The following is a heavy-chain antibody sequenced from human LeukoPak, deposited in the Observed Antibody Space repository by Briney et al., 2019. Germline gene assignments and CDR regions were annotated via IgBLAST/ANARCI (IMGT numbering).Heavy chain of an antibody. CDR1: GYTFTSYG. J-gene: IGHJ3*02. D-gene: IGHD4-17*01. V-gene: IGHV1-18*01. CDR2: ISAYNGNT. Sequence: ASVKVSCKASGYTFTSYGISWVRQAPGQGLVWMGWISAYNGNTNYAQKLQGRVTMTTDTSTSTAYMELRSLRSDDTAVYYCALTTVTTDDAFDIWGQGTMVTVSS. CDR3: ALTTVTTDDAFDI.